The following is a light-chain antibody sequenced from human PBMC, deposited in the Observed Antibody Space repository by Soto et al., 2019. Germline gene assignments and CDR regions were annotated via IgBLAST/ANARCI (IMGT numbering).Light chain of an antibody. J-gene: IGKJ1*01. Sequence: DIQMTQSPTTLSASVGDRVIITCRASQRMSAWLAWYQQKPGKAPTLLIYYASSLENRVPSRFNASESGTDFPLTISSLQPNDFATYYCLQYDTYPWTFGEGPKVEIK. CDR3: LQYDTYPWT. CDR2: YAS. CDR1: QRMSAW. V-gene: IGKV1-5*01.